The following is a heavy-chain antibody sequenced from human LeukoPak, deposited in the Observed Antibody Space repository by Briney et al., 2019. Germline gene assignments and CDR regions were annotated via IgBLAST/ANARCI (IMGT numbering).Heavy chain of an antibody. D-gene: IGHD2-15*01. CDR3: ATTFSAQLLQNHYYYYYMDV. CDR1: GFTFSSYS. Sequence: GGSLRLSCAASGFTFSSYSMNWVRQAPGKGLEWVSSISSSSSYIYYADSVKGRFTISRDNAKNSLYLQMNSLRAEDTAVYYCATTFSAQLLQNHYYYYYMDVWGKGTTVTVS. J-gene: IGHJ6*03. CDR2: ISSSSSYI. V-gene: IGHV3-21*01.